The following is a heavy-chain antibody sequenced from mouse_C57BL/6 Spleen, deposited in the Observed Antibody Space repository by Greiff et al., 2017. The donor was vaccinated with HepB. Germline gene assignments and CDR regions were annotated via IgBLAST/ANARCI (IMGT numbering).Heavy chain of an antibody. CDR1: GYTFTSYW. CDR2: IDPSDSYT. Sequence: VQLQQPGAELVMPGASVKLSCKASGYTFTSYWMHWVKQRPGQGLEWIGEIDPSDSYTKYNQKSKGKSTLTVSKSSSTAYMQLSSLTSEDSAVYYCARKEGLYYDYDGDFDYWGQGTLVTVSA. V-gene: IGHV1-69*01. D-gene: IGHD2-4*01. CDR3: ARKEGLYYDYDGDFDY. J-gene: IGHJ3*01.